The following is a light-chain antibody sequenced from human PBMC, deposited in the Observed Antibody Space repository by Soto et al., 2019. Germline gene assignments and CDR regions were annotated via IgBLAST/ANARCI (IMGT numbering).Light chain of an antibody. CDR1: LTISDNY. CDR2: DAS. CDR3: QQYCSTPWT. V-gene: IGKV3-20*01. J-gene: IGKJ1*01. Sequence: DIVLTHSPGTLSLYQGERATLSCRSGLTISDNYLAWYQQKAGQAPRLVIYDASNRATGIPDRFSASGSGTDFTLTISSLQAEDVAAYYCQQYCSTPWTFGQGTKVDI.